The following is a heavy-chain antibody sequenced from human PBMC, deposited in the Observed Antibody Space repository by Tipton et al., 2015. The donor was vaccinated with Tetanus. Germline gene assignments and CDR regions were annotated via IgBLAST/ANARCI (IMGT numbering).Heavy chain of an antibody. CDR3: ARDRGELRDGYNFLDY. CDR1: GFTFSSYG. J-gene: IGHJ4*02. CDR2: IWYDGSNK. D-gene: IGHD5-24*01. Sequence: SLRLSCAASGFTFSSYGMHWVRQAPGKGLEWVAVIWYDGSNKYYADSVKGRFTISRDNSKNTLYLQMNSLRAEDTAVYYCARDRGELRDGYNFLDYWGQGTLVTVSS. V-gene: IGHV3-33*01.